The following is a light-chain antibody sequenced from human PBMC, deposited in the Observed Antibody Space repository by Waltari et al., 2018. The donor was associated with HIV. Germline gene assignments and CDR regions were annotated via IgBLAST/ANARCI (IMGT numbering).Light chain of an antibody. CDR2: WAS. J-gene: IGKJ3*01. CDR1: RNVLYDSNNKNY. V-gene: IGKV4-1*01. Sequence: DIVMTQSPDSLAVSLGERATINCKSARNVLYDSNNKNYLAWYQQKPGQPPKLLIYWASTRESGVPGRFSGSGSGTDFTLTISSLQAEDVAVYYCQQYYNTPFTFGPGTKVDI. CDR3: QQYYNTPFT.